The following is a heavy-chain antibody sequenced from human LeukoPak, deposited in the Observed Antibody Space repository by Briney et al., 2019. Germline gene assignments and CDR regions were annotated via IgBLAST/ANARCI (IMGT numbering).Heavy chain of an antibody. V-gene: IGHV3-23*01. Sequence: GGSLRLSCAASGFTFSSYGMHWVRQAPGKGLEWVSAISGSGGSTYYADSVKGRFTISRDNSKNTLYLQMNSLRAEDTAVYYCAKVCGRYASSGYFRGMVAFDIWGQGTMVTVSS. CDR1: GFTFSSYG. D-gene: IGHD3-22*01. CDR2: ISGSGGST. CDR3: AKVCGRYASSGYFRGMVAFDI. J-gene: IGHJ3*02.